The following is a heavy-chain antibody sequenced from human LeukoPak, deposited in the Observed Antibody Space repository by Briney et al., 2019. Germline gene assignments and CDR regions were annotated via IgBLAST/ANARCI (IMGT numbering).Heavy chain of an antibody. Sequence: GGSLRLSCEASGFRFGGFWMNWVRQAPGKGPERAANINQDGSEKLYVDSVKGRFTISRDNAKNSLYLQMNSLRVEDTAVYYCTRDVREAYDIWGHGTMVTVSS. V-gene: IGHV3-7*01. CDR2: INQDGSEK. CDR3: TRDVREAYDI. CDR1: GFRFGGFW. J-gene: IGHJ3*02. D-gene: IGHD3-16*01.